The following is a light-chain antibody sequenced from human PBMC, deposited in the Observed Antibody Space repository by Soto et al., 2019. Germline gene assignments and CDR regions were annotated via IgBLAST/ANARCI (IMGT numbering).Light chain of an antibody. Sequence: QSVQTHPASVSWSPGQSITIPCTGTSSDIGNYNAVSWYQQHPGKAPKLIIYEVTNRPSGVSDRFSGSKSGNTASLTISGLQAEEEADYYCGSWTTYRPYVFATGTKVNVL. CDR1: SSDIGNYNA. CDR2: EVT. J-gene: IGLJ1*01. CDR3: GSWTTYRPYV. V-gene: IGLV2-14*01.